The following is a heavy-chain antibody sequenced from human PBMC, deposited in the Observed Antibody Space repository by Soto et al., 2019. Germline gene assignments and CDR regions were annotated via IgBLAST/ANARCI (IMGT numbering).Heavy chain of an antibody. J-gene: IGHJ6*03. CDR1: GFTFDDYA. Sequence: EVQVVESGGGLVQPGRSLRLSCAASGFTFDDYAMHWVWQAPGKGLEWVSGISWNSGSIGYADSVKGRFTISRDNAKNSLYLQMYSLRADDTALYYCAKEASDSMDLCGKGTTVTVSS. V-gene: IGHV3-9*01. CDR3: AKEASDSMDL. CDR2: ISWNSGSI.